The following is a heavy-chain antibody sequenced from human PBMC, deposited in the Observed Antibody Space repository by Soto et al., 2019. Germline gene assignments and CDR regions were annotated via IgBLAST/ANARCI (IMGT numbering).Heavy chain of an antibody. CDR2: IYYSGST. Sequence: QVQLQESGPGLVKPSETLSLTCTVSGGSISSYYWSWIRQPPGKGLEWIGYIYYSGSTNYNPSLKSRVTISVDTSKNQFSVKLSSVTAEDTAVYYCARGTSIAAAGTFLFIGRYYFDYWGQGTLVTVSS. J-gene: IGHJ4*02. CDR3: ARGTSIAAAGTFLFIGRYYFDY. V-gene: IGHV4-59*01. CDR1: GGSISSYY. D-gene: IGHD6-13*01.